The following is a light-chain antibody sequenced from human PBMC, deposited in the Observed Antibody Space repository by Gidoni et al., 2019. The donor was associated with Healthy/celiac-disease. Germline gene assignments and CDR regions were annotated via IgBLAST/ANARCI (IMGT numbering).Light chain of an antibody. CDR3: MQALQTPWT. J-gene: IGKJ1*01. CDR1: QSLLHSNGYNY. V-gene: IGKV2-28*01. Sequence: DIVMTQSPLSLSVTPVEPASISCRYSQSLLHSNGYNYLDWYLQKPGQSPQLLIYLGSNRASGVPDRFSGSGSGTDFTLKISRVEAEDVGVYYCMQALQTPWTFGQGTKVEIK. CDR2: LGS.